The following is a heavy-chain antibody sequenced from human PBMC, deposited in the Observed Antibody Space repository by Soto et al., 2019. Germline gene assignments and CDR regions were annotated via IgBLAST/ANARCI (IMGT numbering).Heavy chain of an antibody. CDR3: ARDLNMIVVVDYYGMDV. CDR1: GGTFSSYA. CDR2: IIPIFGTA. Sequence: SVKVSCKASGGTFSSYAISWVRQAPGQGLEWMGGIIPIFGTANYAQKFQGRVTITADESTSTAYMELSSLRSEDTAVYYCARDLNMIVVVDYYGMDVWGQGTTVTVSS. J-gene: IGHJ6*02. V-gene: IGHV1-69*13. D-gene: IGHD3-22*01.